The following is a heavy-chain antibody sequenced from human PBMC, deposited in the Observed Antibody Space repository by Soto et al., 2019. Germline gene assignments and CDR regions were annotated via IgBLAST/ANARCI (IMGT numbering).Heavy chain of an antibody. V-gene: IGHV4-30-4*01. J-gene: IGHJ6*02. Sequence: QVQLQESGPGLVKPSQTLSLTCTVSGGSISSGDYYWSWIRQPPGKGLEWIGYIYYSGSTYYNPSLKSRVTISVDTSKNQFALKLSSVTAADTAVYYCARGNYYYYYYYGMDVWGQGTTVTVSS. CDR3: ARGNYYYYYYYGMDV. CDR2: IYYSGST. D-gene: IGHD3-10*01. CDR1: GGSISSGDYY.